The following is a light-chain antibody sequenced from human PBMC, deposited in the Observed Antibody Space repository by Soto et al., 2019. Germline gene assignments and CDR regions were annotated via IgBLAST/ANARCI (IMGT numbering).Light chain of an antibody. Sequence: QSVVTQPPSASGTPGQRVTISCSGSTSNIGTNYVSWYQQFPGTAPKLLIYSNNRRPSGVPERFSASKSGTSATLAISGLRSEDEADYYCAVWDDTLSGVFGGGTKVTVL. CDR3: AVWDDTLSGV. J-gene: IGLJ3*02. CDR1: TSNIGTNY. V-gene: IGLV1-47*02. CDR2: SNN.